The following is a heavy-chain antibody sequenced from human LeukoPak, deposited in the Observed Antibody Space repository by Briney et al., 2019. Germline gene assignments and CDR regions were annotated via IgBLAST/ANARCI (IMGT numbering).Heavy chain of an antibody. Sequence: ASVKVSCKASGYTFTSYGISWVRQAPGQGLEWMGWISAYNGNTNYAQKPQGRVTMTTDTSTSTAYMELRSLRSDDTAVYYCAREGYYGSSGYNDAFDIWGQGTMVTVSS. D-gene: IGHD3-22*01. CDR1: GYTFTSYG. CDR2: ISAYNGNT. V-gene: IGHV1-18*01. J-gene: IGHJ3*02. CDR3: AREGYYGSSGYNDAFDI.